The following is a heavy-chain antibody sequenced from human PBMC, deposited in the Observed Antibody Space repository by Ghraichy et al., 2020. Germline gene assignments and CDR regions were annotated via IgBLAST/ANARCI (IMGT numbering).Heavy chain of an antibody. CDR1: GFTFSTYA. Sequence: GGSLRLSCVASGFTFSTYAMSWVRQAPGKGLEWVSVYSDHSGLTYADSVRGRFTISRDNSKNTLYLQMTSLRAEDTAVYYCAKDAGLPIGGKFDFDYWGQGTPVTVSS. CDR3: AKDAGLPIGGKFDFDY. D-gene: IGHD3-16*01. CDR2: YSDHSGLT. V-gene: IGHV3-23*01. J-gene: IGHJ4*02.